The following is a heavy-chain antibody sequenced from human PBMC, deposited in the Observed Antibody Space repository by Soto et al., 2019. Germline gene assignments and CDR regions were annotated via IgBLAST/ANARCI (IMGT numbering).Heavy chain of an antibody. Sequence: QGQLVQSGAEVKKPGSSVKVSCRGYGGTFSNSAVSWVRQAPGHGLEWLGTIIPIFGTGNFAQKFQGRVTITADESTSTAYMEIRTLTSEDTAVYYCARLDYGDYNGGMDVWGQGTTVTVSS. CDR2: IIPIFGTG. CDR1: GGTFSNSA. CDR3: ARLDYGDYNGGMDV. J-gene: IGHJ6*02. V-gene: IGHV1-69*18. D-gene: IGHD4-17*01.